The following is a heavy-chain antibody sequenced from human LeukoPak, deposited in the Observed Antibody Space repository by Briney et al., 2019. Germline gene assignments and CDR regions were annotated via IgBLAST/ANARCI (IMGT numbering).Heavy chain of an antibody. V-gene: IGHV3-23*01. Sequence: GGSLNLSGAAPGSTLRGNALIWSRRAPGRGLEWVSSISGSGGNTYWADSVKGRFTISRDNSKNTLYLQMNSLRAEDTAMYYCAKAERYTSDLAYWGQGTLVTVSS. CDR3: AKAERYTSDLAY. D-gene: IGHD3-16*02. CDR2: ISGSGGNT. J-gene: IGHJ4*02. CDR1: GSTLRGNA.